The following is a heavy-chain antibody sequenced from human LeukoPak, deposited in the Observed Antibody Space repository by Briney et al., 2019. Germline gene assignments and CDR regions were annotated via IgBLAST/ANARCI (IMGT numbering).Heavy chain of an antibody. D-gene: IGHD3-10*01. CDR2: IYSGGST. CDR3: ARDLRPPGRVQH. V-gene: IGHV3-53*01. J-gene: IGHJ1*01. CDR1: GIIFNNYA. Sequence: GGSLRLSCAASGIIFNNYAMSWVRQAPGKGLEWVSVIYSGGSTYYADSVKGRFTISRDNSKNTLYLQMNSLRAEDTAVYYCARDLRPPGRVQHWGQGTLVTVSS.